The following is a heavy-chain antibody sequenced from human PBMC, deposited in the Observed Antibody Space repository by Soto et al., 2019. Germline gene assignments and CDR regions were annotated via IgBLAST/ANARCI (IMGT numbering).Heavy chain of an antibody. V-gene: IGHV3-73*01. D-gene: IGHD2-21*02. CDR2: IRSKANNYAT. Sequence: GGSLRLSCAPSGFTFSASAMHWVRQVSGKGLEWIARIRSKANNYATTYAPSVKGRFTISRDDSENTVYLQMNSLKTEDTAIYYCAKQIYGGNSWGQGTLVTVSS. J-gene: IGHJ4*02. CDR1: GFTFSASA. CDR3: AKQIYGGNS.